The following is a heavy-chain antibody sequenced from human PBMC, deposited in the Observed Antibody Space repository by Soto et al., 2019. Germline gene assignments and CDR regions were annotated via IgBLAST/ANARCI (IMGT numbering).Heavy chain of an antibody. CDR2: ISVYNGNT. J-gene: IGHJ5*02. Sequence: ASVKVSCKSSGYTFPSHGLSWVRQAPGQGLEWMGWISVYNGNTKYEQKFQGRVTMTTETSTNTAYMELSSLSFDDTAVYYCARSPSDILVTVPWFDPWGQGTLVTVSS. V-gene: IGHV1-18*04. CDR1: GYTFPSHG. CDR3: ARSPSDILVTVPWFDP. D-gene: IGHD5-12*01.